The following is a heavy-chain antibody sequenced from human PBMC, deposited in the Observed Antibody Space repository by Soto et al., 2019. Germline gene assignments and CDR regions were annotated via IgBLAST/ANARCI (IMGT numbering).Heavy chain of an antibody. V-gene: IGHV4-59*01. Sequence: SETLSLTCTVSGGSISSYYWSWIRQPPGKGLEWIGYIYYSGSTNYNPSLKSRVTISVDTSKNQFSLKLSSVTAADTAVYYCARSPGYLPGSPDYWGQGTLVTVSS. CDR1: GGSISSYY. CDR2: IYYSGST. CDR3: ARSPGYLPGSPDY. D-gene: IGHD6-13*01. J-gene: IGHJ4*02.